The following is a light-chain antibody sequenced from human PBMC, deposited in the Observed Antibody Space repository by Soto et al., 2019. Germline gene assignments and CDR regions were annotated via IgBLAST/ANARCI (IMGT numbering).Light chain of an antibody. CDR3: HQYNNWPPWT. CDR1: QTVASN. Sequence: IMMSQSPATLSLSPGERATLSCRASQTVASNLAWYQQKPGQAPKLLIYDASTRAAGISDRFSGSGSGTEFTLTISSLQSEDFAVYYCHQYNNWPPWTFGQRAKV. V-gene: IGKV3-15*01. CDR2: DAS. J-gene: IGKJ1*01.